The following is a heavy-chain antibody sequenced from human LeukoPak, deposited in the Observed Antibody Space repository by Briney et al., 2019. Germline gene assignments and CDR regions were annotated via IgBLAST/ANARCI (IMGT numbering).Heavy chain of an antibody. D-gene: IGHD2-15*01. CDR1: GGSISSGSYY. CDR2: IYTSGST. CDR3: ARAQGYCSGGSCYSLKYYYYYYMDV. V-gene: IGHV4-61*02. J-gene: IGHJ6*03. Sequence: PSETLSLTCTVSGGSISSGSYYWSWIRQPAGKGLEWIGRIYTSGSTNYNPSLKSRVTISVDTSKNQFSLKLSSVTAADTAVYYCARAQGYCSGGSCYSLKYYYYYYMDVWGKGTTVTISS.